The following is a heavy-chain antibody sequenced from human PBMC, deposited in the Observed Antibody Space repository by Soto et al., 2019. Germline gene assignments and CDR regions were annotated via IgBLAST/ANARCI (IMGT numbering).Heavy chain of an antibody. V-gene: IGHV5-51*01. D-gene: IGHD3-10*01. CDR1: GYSFTTYW. CDR3: ARLSVYYGSGTYYYYGMDV. CDR2: IYPGDSDT. Sequence: GVPLKIYCKSSGYSFTTYWIGWVRQIPGKSLEWMGIIYPGDSDTRYSPSFQGQVTISADKSISTAYLQWSSLKASDTAMYYCARLSVYYGSGTYYYYGMDVWGQGTTVTVSS. J-gene: IGHJ6*02.